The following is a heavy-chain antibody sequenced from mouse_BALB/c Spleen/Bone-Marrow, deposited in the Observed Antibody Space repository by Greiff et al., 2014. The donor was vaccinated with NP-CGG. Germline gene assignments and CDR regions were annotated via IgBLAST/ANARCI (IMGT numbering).Heavy chain of an antibody. CDR1: GYTFTSYT. D-gene: IGHD4-1*01. Sequence: QVQLQQSGAELARPGASVKMSCKASGYTFTSYTMHWVKQRPGQGLEWIGYINPSSGYTNYNQKFKDKATLTADKSSSTAYMQLSSLTSEDSAVHYCALANWDIGGPFAYWGQGTLVTVSA. V-gene: IGHV1-4*01. CDR2: INPSSGYT. CDR3: ALANWDIGGPFAY. J-gene: IGHJ3*01.